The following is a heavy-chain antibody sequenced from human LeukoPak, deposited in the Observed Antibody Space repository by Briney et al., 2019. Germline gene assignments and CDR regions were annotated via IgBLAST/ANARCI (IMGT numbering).Heavy chain of an antibody. J-gene: IGHJ3*02. V-gene: IGHV3-74*01. CDR3: VREYCTGGSCYLTDGCDI. CDR1: GFTFSSYW. CDR2: INTDGNNR. D-gene: IGHD2-15*01. Sequence: GGSLRLSCAASGFTFSSYWMHWVRQVPGKGLVWVSRINTDGNNRNYADSVKGRFSISRDNAKNTLYLQMNSLRAEDTAVYYCVREYCTGGSCYLTDGCDIWGQDTIVTVSS.